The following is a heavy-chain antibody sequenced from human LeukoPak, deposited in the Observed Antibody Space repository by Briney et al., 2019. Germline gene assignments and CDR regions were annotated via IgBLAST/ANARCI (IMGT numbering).Heavy chain of an antibody. D-gene: IGHD5-12*01. CDR2: INPSGGTT. J-gene: IGHJ4*02. CDR3: ARDSPYSGYVNFDY. V-gene: IGHV1-46*01. CDR1: GYTFTSYY. Sequence: GASVKVSCKASGYTFTSYYLHWVRQAPGQGLEWMGLINPSGGTTSYAQKFQGRVTMTRDTSISTAYMELSRLRSDDTAVYYCARDSPYSGYVNFDYWGQGTLVTVSS.